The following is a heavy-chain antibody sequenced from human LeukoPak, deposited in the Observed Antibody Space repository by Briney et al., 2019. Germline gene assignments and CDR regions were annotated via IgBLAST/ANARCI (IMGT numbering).Heavy chain of an antibody. J-gene: IGHJ5*02. CDR1: GFTFSIYW. CDR2: IKQDGSGK. V-gene: IGHV3-7*01. CDR3: ARGYSSSSFWFDP. Sequence: GGSLRLSCAASGFTFSIYWMSWVRQAPGKGLEWVANIKQDGSGKYYVDSVKGRFTISRDNAKNSLYLQMNSLRAEDTAVYYCARGYSSSSFWFDPWGQGTLVTVSS. D-gene: IGHD6-6*01.